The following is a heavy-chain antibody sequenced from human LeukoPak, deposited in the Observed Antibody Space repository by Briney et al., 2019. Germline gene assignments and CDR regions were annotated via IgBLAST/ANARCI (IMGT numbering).Heavy chain of an antibody. D-gene: IGHD6-13*01. CDR3: AKSSVSSWNTVDY. J-gene: IGHJ4*02. V-gene: IGHV3-33*06. Sequence: PGRSLRLSCAASAFIFSNYAMHWVRQAPGKGLEWVAVTSYDGRNKYYADSVKGRFTISRDNSKNTLYVQMNSLRSEDTAMYYCAKSSVSSWNTVDYWGQGTLVTVSS. CDR2: TSYDGRNK. CDR1: AFIFSNYA.